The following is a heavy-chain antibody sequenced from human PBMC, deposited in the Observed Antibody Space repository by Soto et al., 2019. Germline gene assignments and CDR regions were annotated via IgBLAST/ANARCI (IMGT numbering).Heavy chain of an antibody. CDR1: GGTFSSYA. D-gene: IGHD2-15*01. V-gene: IGHV1-69*13. CDR3: GREGGRGNPFDP. CDR2: IIPIFGTA. Sequence: GASVKVSCKASGGTFSSYAISWVRQSPGQGLEWMGGIIPIFGTANYAQKFQGRVTITADESTSTAYMELSSLRSEDTAVYYCGREGGRGNPFDPWGQGTLVTVSS. J-gene: IGHJ5*02.